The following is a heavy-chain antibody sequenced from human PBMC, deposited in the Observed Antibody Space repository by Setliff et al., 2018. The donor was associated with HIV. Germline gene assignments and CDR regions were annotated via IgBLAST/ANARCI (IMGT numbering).Heavy chain of an antibody. V-gene: IGHV4-30-2*03. D-gene: IGHD2-21*02. J-gene: IGHJ3*02. CDR3: ARVGDVVTTSDAFDI. CDR1: GGSMRSSGYS. CDR2: IHDSGRT. Sequence: SETLSLTCAVSGGSMRSSGYSWTWIRQAPGKGLEWIGSIHDSGRTYYNPSLKSRVTISIDTSKNQFSLKLRSVTAADTAVYYCARVGDVVTTSDAFDIWGQGTMVTVSS.